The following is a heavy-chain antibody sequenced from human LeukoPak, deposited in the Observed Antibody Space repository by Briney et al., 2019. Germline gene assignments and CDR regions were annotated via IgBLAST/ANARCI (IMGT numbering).Heavy chain of an antibody. Sequence: GSLRLSCRGYGFTFGDHAMSWVRQAPGKGLGWVGFIRSKAYRGTTEYAAAVKGRFTISRDDSTSIAYLQMNSLRIEDTAVYYCARGPIQLWIHNAMDVWGQGTTVTVSS. J-gene: IGHJ6*02. D-gene: IGHD5-18*01. CDR2: IRSKAYRGTT. CDR1: GFTFGDHA. V-gene: IGHV3-49*04. CDR3: ARGPIQLWIHNAMDV.